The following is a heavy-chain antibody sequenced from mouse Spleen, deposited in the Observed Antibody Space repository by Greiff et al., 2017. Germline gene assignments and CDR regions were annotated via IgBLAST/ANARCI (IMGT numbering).Heavy chain of an antibody. CDR3: ASNDYGRGDWYFDV. CDR2: ISYDGSN. V-gene: IGHV3-6*01. J-gene: IGHJ1*01. D-gene: IGHD1-1*01. CDR1: GYSITSGYY. Sequence: EVQLQESGPGLVKPSQSLSLTCSVTGYSITSGYYWNWIRQFPGNKLEWMGYISYDGSNNYNPSLKNRISITRDTSKNQFFLKLNSVTTEDTATYYCASNDYGRGDWYFDVWGAGTTVTVSS.